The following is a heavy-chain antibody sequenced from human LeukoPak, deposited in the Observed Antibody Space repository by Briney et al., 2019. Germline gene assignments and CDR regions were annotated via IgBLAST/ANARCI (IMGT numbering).Heavy chain of an antibody. CDR2: IKQDGSEK. CDR3: ARAESVPDMWGYYYGMDV. CDR1: GFTFSSYW. D-gene: IGHD2-2*01. V-gene: IGHV3-7*01. Sequence: TGGSLRLSCAASGFTFSSYWMSWVRQAPGKGLEWVANIKQDGSEKYYVDSVKGRFTISRDNAKNSLYLQMNSLRAEDTAVYYCARAESVPDMWGYYYGMDVWGQGTTVTVSS. J-gene: IGHJ6*02.